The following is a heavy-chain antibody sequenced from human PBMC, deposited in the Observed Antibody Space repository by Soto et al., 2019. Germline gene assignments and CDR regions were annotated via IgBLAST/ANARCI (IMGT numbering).Heavy chain of an antibody. V-gene: IGHV4-4*02. CDR3: ARTYYYGSGSYSCNWFDP. D-gene: IGHD3-10*01. CDR1: SGSISSSNW. CDR2: IYHSGST. J-gene: IGHJ5*02. Sequence: QVQLQESGPGLVKPSGTLSLTCAVSSGSISSSNWWSWVRQPPGKGLEWIGEIYHSGSTNYNPSLKSRVTISVDKSENQFSLKLSSVTAADTAVYYCARTYYYGSGSYSCNWFDPWGQGTLVTVSS.